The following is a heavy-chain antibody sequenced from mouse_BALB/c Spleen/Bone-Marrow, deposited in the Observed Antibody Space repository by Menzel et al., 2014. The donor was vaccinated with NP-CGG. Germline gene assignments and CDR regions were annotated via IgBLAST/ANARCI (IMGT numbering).Heavy chain of an antibody. V-gene: IGHV5-12*02. J-gene: IGHJ2*01. Sequence: EVKLVESGGGLVQPGGSLKLSCATSGFTFSDYYMYWVRQTPEKRLEWVAYISNGGGSTYYPDTVKGRFTISRDNAKNTLYLQMRRLKSEDTAMYYCARHSDYDYFDYWGQGTTLTVSS. CDR1: GFTFSDYY. D-gene: IGHD2-4*01. CDR2: ISNGGGST. CDR3: ARHSDYDYFDY.